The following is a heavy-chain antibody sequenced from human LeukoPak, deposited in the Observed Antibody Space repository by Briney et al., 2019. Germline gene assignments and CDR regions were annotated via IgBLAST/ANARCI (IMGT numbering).Heavy chain of an antibody. J-gene: IGHJ5*02. Sequence: GGSLRLSCTASGFIFSDYSMIWVRQAPGKGLEWVSSISGSSTYIYYADSVKGRFTTSRDNAENSLYLQMNSLRAEDTAVYYCARADYSRPYKWFDPWGQGTLVTVSS. CDR3: ARADYSRPYKWFDP. CDR1: GFIFSDYS. D-gene: IGHD4-11*01. CDR2: ISGSSTYI. V-gene: IGHV3-21*01.